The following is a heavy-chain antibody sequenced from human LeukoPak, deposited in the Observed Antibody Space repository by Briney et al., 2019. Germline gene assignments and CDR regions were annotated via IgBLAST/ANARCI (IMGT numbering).Heavy chain of an antibody. J-gene: IGHJ5*02. CDR2: IYYSGST. CDR3: ARAINDYSNYEVLTDNWFDP. D-gene: IGHD4-11*01. V-gene: IGHV4-59*01. CDR1: GGSISNY. Sequence: SETLSLTCTVSGGSISNYWSWIRQPPGKGLEWIGYIYYSGSTNYNPPLKSRVTISVGTSKNHFSLKLSSVTAADTAVYYCARAINDYSNYEVLTDNWFDPWGQGTLVTVSS.